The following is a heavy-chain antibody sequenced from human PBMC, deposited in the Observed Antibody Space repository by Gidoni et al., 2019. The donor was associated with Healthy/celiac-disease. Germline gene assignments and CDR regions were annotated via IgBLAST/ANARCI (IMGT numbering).Heavy chain of an antibody. CDR2: ISVSGGST. Sequence: EVPLLESGGGLVQPGGSLRLPCAASGFTFRSCALSWVRQAPGKGLEWGAAISVSGGSTYYADSVKGRFTISRDNSKNTLYLQMNSLRAEDTAVYYCAKPAGELEVVIAIFDAFDIWGQGTMVTVSS. D-gene: IGHD2-21*01. CDR1: GFTFRSCA. CDR3: AKPAGELEVVIAIFDAFDI. V-gene: IGHV3-23*01. J-gene: IGHJ3*02.